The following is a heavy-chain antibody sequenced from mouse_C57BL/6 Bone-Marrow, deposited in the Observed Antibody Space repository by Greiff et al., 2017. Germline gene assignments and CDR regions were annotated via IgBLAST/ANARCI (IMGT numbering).Heavy chain of an antibody. CDR1: GYTFTSYW. Sequence: QVQLQQPGAELVKPGASVKLSCKASGYTFTSYWMHWVKQRPGQGLEWIGMIHPNSGSTNYNEKFKSKATLTVDKSSSTAYMQLSSLTSEDSAVXYCAREGYYYGSSYLYYYAMDYWGQGTSGTVSS. CDR3: AREGYYYGSSYLYYYAMDY. CDR2: IHPNSGST. D-gene: IGHD1-1*01. V-gene: IGHV1-64*01. J-gene: IGHJ4*01.